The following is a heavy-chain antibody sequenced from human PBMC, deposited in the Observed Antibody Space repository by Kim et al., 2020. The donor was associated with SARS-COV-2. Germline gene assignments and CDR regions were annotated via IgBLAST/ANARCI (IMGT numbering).Heavy chain of an antibody. V-gene: IGHV1-69*13. CDR1: GGTFSSYA. D-gene: IGHD2-21*02. Sequence: SVKVSCKASGGTFSSYAISWVRQAPGQGLEWMGGIIPIFGTANYAQKFQGRVTITADESTSTAYMELSSLRSEDTAVYYCARGGIYCGGDCSHDAFDIWGQGTMVTVSS. CDR3: ARGGIYCGGDCSHDAFDI. CDR2: IIPIFGTA. J-gene: IGHJ3*02.